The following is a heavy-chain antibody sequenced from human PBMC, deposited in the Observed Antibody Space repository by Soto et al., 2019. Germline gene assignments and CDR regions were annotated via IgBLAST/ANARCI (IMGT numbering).Heavy chain of an antibody. D-gene: IGHD6-13*01. CDR2: IIPIFGTA. J-gene: IGHJ4*02. V-gene: IGHV1-69*13. CDR3: ARDQTIAAATVFDY. CDR1: GCTFSSYA. Sequence: GTSVKVSCKASGCTFSSYAISWVRQAPGQGLEWMGGIIPIFGTANYAQKFQGGVTITADESTSTAYMEPSSLRSEDTAVYYCARDQTIAAATVFDYWGQGTLVTVSS.